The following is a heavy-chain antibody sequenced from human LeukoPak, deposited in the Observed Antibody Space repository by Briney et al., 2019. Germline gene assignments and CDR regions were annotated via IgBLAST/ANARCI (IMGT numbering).Heavy chain of an antibody. D-gene: IGHD6-13*01. CDR2: IYYSGST. Sequence: PSETLSLTCTVSGGSISSGGYYWSWIRQHPGKGLEWIGYIYYSGSTYYNPSLKSRVTISVDTSKNQFSLKLSSVTAADTAVYYCARLRYSSSWYWDYWGQGTLVTVSS. V-gene: IGHV4-31*03. CDR3: ARLRYSSSWYWDY. J-gene: IGHJ4*02. CDR1: GGSISSGGYY.